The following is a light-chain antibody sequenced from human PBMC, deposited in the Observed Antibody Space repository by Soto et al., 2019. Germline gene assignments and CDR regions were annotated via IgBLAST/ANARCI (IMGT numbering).Light chain of an antibody. J-gene: IGKJ4*01. V-gene: IGKV3-20*01. Sequence: MVLTQSPGTLSLSPGERAPLSCRASQSVSGSYLAWYQQKPGQAPRLFIYGTSSRATGIPDRFSGSGSGTDFTLTISRLEPEDFAVYYCQHYGSPLTFGGGTKVDIK. CDR1: QSVSGSY. CDR3: QHYGSPLT. CDR2: GTS.